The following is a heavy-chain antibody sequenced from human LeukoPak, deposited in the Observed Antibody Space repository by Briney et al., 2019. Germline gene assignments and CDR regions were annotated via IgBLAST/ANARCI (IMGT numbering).Heavy chain of an antibody. D-gene: IGHD7-27*01. J-gene: IGHJ3*02. CDR1: GGSISSYY. CDR2: IHTSGST. CDR3: ARDRAGDSFDI. V-gene: IGHV4-4*07. Sequence: SETLSLTCTVSGGSISSYYWTWIRQPAGKGLEWIGRIHTSGSTNYNPSLKSRVAISIDTSKNQFSLNLNSVTAAETAIYYCARDRAGDSFDIWGQGAMVTVSA.